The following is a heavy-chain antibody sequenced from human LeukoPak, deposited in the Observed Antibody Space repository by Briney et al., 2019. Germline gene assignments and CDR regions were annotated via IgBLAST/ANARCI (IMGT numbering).Heavy chain of an antibody. CDR1: GFTFSSYA. J-gene: IGHJ4*02. V-gene: IGHV3-30-3*01. D-gene: IGHD6-19*01. CDR2: ISYDGSNK. Sequence: GRSLRLSCAASGFTFSSYAMHWVRQAPGKGLERVAVISYDGSNKYYADSVKGRFTISRDNSKNTLYLQMNSLRAEDTAVYYCARDQSYSGWAHFDYWGQGTLVTVSS. CDR3: ARDQSYSGWAHFDY.